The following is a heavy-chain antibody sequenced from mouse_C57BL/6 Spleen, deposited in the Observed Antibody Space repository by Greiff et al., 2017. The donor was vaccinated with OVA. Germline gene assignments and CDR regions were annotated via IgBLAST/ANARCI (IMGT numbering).Heavy chain of an antibody. D-gene: IGHD1-1*01. CDR3: ATSTYYGSSYCFDY. V-gene: IGHV5-17*01. CDR1: GFTFSDYG. CDR2: ISSGSSTI. J-gene: IGHJ2*01. Sequence: EVKVVESGGGLVKPGASLKLSCAASGFTFSDYGMHWVRQAPEKGLEWVAYISSGSSTIYYADTVKGRFTISRDNAKNTLFLQMTSLRSEDTAMYYCATSTYYGSSYCFDYWGQGTTLTVSS.